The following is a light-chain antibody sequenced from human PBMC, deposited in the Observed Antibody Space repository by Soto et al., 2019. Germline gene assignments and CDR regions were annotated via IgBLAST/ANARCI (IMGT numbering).Light chain of an antibody. CDR1: QSVGSY. Sequence: EIVLSQSPATLSLSPGKRATLSCRASQSVGSYLAWYQHIPGQAPRLLIYDASKRATGIPARFSGSGSGTDFTLTISSLEPEDFAVYYCQQRSNWPPTWTFGQGTKVEVK. CDR2: DAS. CDR3: QQRSNWPPTWT. J-gene: IGKJ1*01. V-gene: IGKV3-11*01.